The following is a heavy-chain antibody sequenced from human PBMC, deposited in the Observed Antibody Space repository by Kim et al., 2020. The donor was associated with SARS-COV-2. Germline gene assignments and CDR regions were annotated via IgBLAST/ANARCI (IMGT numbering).Heavy chain of an antibody. Sequence: ADSVNGRFTISRDNAKNSLYLQMNSLRVEDTALYYCAKGLGFGDLLYFDHWGQGTLVTVSS. J-gene: IGHJ4*02. D-gene: IGHD3-10*01. V-gene: IGHV3-9*01. CDR3: AKGLGFGDLLYFDH.